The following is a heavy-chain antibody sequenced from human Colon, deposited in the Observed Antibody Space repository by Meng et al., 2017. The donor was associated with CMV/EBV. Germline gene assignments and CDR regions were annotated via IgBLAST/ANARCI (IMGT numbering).Heavy chain of an antibody. V-gene: IGHV3-23*01. CDR2: ISGSGGST. D-gene: IGHD2-2*02. CDR3: AKDGYCSSTSCYKDFDY. J-gene: IGHJ4*02. CDR1: GFTFSSYA. Sequence: GGSLRLSCAASGFTFSSYAMSWGRQAPWKGLGWVSAISGSGGSTYYADSVKGRFTISRDNSTNTLYLQMNSLRAEDTAVYYCAKDGYCSSTSCYKDFDYWGQGTLVTVSS.